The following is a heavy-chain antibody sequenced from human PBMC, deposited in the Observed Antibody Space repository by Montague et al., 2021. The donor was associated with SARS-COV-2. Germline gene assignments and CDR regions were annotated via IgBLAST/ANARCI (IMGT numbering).Heavy chain of an antibody. J-gene: IGHJ6*02. Sequence: CAISGGSVSSHSAAWNWIRQSPSRGLEWLGRTYYRSKWYNDYAVSVKSRITINPDTSKNQFSLQLNSVTPEDTAVYYCASGRMVPYSSSWTTLYYYYGMDVWDQGTTVTVSS. V-gene: IGHV6-1*01. CDR3: ASGRMVPYSSSWTTLYYYYGMDV. CDR1: GGSVSSHSAA. D-gene: IGHD6-13*01. CDR2: TYYRSKWYN.